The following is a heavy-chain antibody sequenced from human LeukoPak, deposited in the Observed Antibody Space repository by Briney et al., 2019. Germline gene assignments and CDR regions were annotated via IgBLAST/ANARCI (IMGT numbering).Heavy chain of an antibody. CDR2: IYYSGSTT. V-gene: IGHV4-59*01. D-gene: IGHD1-1*01. CDR3: ARVGDWNDLVY. J-gene: IGHJ4*02. CDR1: GGSITNYW. Sequence: SETLSLTCTVSGGSITNYWWSWIRQPPGRGLEWIGYIYYSGSTTNYNPSLRGRATISVDASKNQFSLRLRSVTAADTAVYYCARVGDWNDLVYLGQGTLVSVSS.